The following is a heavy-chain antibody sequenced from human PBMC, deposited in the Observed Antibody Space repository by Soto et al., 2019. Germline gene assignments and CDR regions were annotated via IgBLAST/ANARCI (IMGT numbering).Heavy chain of an antibody. V-gene: IGHV1-69*02. CDR2: IIPILGIA. Sequence: QVQLVQSGAEVKKPGSSVKVSCKASGGTFSSYTISWVRQAPGQGLEWMGRIIPILGIANYAQKFQGRVTITADKSTSTAYMELSSLRSEDTAVYYCASKVVDLFDYWGQGALVTVSS. CDR3: ASKVVDLFDY. CDR1: GGTFSSYT. J-gene: IGHJ4*02. D-gene: IGHD3-22*01.